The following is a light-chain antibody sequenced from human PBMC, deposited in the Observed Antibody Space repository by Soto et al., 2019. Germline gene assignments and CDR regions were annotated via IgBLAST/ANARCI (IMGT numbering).Light chain of an antibody. CDR3: QSYDSCLCGV. CDR2: GNS. Sequence: QSVLTQPPSVSGAPGQRVTISCTGSSSNIGAGYDVHWYQQLPGTAPKLLIYGNSNRPSGVPDRFSGSKSGTSASLAITGLQAEDEADYYCQSYDSCLCGVFGGGIQLTVL. V-gene: IGLV1-40*01. CDR1: SSNIGAGYD. J-gene: IGLJ2*01.